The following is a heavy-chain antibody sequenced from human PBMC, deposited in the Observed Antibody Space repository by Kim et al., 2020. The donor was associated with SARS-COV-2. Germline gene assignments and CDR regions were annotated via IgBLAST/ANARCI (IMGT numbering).Heavy chain of an antibody. CDR2: IIPIFGTA. CDR1: GGTFSSYA. D-gene: IGHD3-22*01. Sequence: SVKVSCKASGGTFSSYAISWVRQAPGQGLEWMGGIIPIFGTANYAQKFQGRVTITADESTSTAYMELSSLRSEDTAVYYCASCVDDRDAFDIWGQGTMVTVSS. CDR3: ASCVDDRDAFDI. V-gene: IGHV1-69*13. J-gene: IGHJ3*02.